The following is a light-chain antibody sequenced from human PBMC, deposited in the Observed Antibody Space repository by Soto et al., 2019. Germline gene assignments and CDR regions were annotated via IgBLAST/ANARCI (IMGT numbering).Light chain of an antibody. CDR2: DAS. CDR1: QTISVS. CDR3: QQYDKYST. Sequence: QMTQSPSTLSASVGDTVTITCRASQTISVSLAWYRQKPGKAPNLLIYDASTLQEVVPSRFSGSGSGTEFTLTVTRLQPDDFATYFCQQYDKYSTFGHGTKVDVK. V-gene: IGKV1-5*01. J-gene: IGKJ1*01.